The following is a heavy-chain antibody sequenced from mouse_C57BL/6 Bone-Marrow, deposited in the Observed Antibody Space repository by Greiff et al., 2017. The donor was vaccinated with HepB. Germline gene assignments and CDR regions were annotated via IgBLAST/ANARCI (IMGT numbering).Heavy chain of an antibody. J-gene: IGHJ3*01. CDR1: GYTFTDYY. D-gene: IGHD2-4*01. CDR3: AREGVRLRRGAWFAY. CDR2: IYPGSGNT. V-gene: IGHV1-76*01. Sequence: VQLVESGAELVRPGASVKLSCKASGYTFTDYYINWVKQRPGQGLEWIARIYPGSGNTYYNEKFKGKATLTAEKSSSTAYMQLSSLTSEDSAVYFCAREGVRLRRGAWFAYWGQGTLVTVSA.